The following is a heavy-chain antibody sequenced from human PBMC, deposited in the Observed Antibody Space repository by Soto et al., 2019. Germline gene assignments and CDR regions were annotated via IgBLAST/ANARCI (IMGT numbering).Heavy chain of an antibody. J-gene: IGHJ6*02. CDR2: ISFDGSNQ. V-gene: IGHV3-30-3*01. Sequence: QVQLVESGGGVVQPGRSLRLSCAVSGFTFSSYAMHWVRQAPGKGLEWVAVISFDGSNQYYADSVKGRFTISRDNSKITLFLQMNSLRAEHTAVYYCARDNGRSDFLDWLFPIYAMDVWGQGTTVTVSS. CDR3: ARDNGRSDFLDWLFPIYAMDV. CDR1: GFTFSSYA. D-gene: IGHD3-3*01.